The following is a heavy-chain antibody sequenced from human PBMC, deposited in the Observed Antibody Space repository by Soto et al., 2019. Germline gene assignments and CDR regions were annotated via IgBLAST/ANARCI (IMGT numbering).Heavy chain of an antibody. Sequence: SETLSLTCAVYGGSFSGYYWSWIRQPPGKGLEWIGEINHSGSTNYNPSLKSRVTISVDTSKNQFSLKQSSVTAADTAVYYCARGPSRDYDILTGPTSYYYGMDVWGQGTTVTVSS. CDR2: INHSGST. J-gene: IGHJ6*02. D-gene: IGHD3-9*01. V-gene: IGHV4-34*01. CDR1: GGSFSGYY. CDR3: ARGPSRDYDILTGPTSYYYGMDV.